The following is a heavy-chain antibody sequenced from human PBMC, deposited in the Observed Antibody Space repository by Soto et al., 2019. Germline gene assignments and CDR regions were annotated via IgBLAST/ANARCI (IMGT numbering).Heavy chain of an antibody. Sequence: VQLLESGGGLVQPGGSLRLSCAASGLTFSSYAMGWVRQAPGKGLEWVSGIDGSGGDKSFADSVKGRFTISRDNSKNMLYLHMYGLRAEDTARYYCAKEIVAAAYAETSPFDFWGQGTLVTVSS. CDR1: GLTFSSYA. CDR2: IDGSGGDK. V-gene: IGHV3-23*01. D-gene: IGHD2-15*01. J-gene: IGHJ4*02. CDR3: AKEIVAAAYAETSPFDF.